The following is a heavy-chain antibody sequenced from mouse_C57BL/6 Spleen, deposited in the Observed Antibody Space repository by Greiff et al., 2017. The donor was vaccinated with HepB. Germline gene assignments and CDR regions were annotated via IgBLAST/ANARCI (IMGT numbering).Heavy chain of an antibody. CDR2: INPGSGGT. CDR3: ARRGDYDEGATGYFDY. CDR1: GYAFTNYL. Sequence: QVQLKESGAELVRPGTSVKVSCKASGYAFTNYLIEWVKQRPGQGLEWIGVINPGSGGTNYNEKFKGKATLTADKSSSTAYMQLSSLTSEDSAVYFCARRGDYDEGATGYFDYWGQGTTLTVSS. V-gene: IGHV1-54*01. J-gene: IGHJ2*01. D-gene: IGHD2-4*01.